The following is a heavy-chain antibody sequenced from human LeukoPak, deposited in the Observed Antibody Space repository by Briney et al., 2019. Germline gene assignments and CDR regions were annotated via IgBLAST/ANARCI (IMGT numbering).Heavy chain of an antibody. CDR1: GGSFSAYY. V-gene: IGHV4-34*01. CDR3: SRGFLEWSLTGNYYYAMDV. Sequence: SETLSLTCAVYGGSFSAYYWSWIRQPPGKGLEWIGVINHSGSTNYNPSLKSRVTISLDTSKNQFSLKLSSVTAADTAVYYCSRGFLEWSLTGNYYYAMDVWGPGTTVTVSS. D-gene: IGHD3-3*01. J-gene: IGHJ6*02. CDR2: INHSGST.